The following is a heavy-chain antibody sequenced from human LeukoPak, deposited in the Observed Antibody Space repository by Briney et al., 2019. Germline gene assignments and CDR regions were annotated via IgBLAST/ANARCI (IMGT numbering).Heavy chain of an antibody. Sequence: GASVKVSCKASGYTFTSYAMNWVRQAPGQGLEWMGWINTNTGNPTYAQGFTGRFVFSLDTSVSTAYLQISSLKAEDTAVYYCARDRGGYDFWSGYYTSLYYYYGMDVWGQGTTVTVSS. CDR3: ARDRGGYDFWSGYYTSLYYYYGMDV. J-gene: IGHJ6*02. CDR2: INTNTGNP. V-gene: IGHV7-4-1*02. D-gene: IGHD3-3*01. CDR1: GYTFTSYA.